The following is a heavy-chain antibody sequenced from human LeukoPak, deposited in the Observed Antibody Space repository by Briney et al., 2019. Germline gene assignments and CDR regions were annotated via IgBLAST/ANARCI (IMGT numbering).Heavy chain of an antibody. V-gene: IGHV3-21*01. CDR2: ISSSSSYI. Sequence: GGSLRLSCAASGFTFSSYSMNWVRQAPGKGLEWVSSISSSSSYIYYADSVKGRFTISRDNAKNSLYLQMNSLRAEDTAVYYCAGHNYYYDSSGYFKFWGQGPLVTVSS. CDR3: AGHNYYYDSSGYFKF. J-gene: IGHJ4*02. CDR1: GFTFSSYS. D-gene: IGHD3-22*01.